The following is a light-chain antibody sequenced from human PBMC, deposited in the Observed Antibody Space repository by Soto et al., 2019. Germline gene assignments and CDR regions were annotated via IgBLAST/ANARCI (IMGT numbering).Light chain of an antibody. CDR3: QQYGTSPRT. Sequence: EIVMTQSPATLSVSPGERDTLSCRASQSVGSHVAWYQQRPGQPPRLLIYGADRRATGIPDRFSGSGSGTDFTLTIVRLEPEDFAVYYCQQYGTSPRTFGQGTKVDIK. V-gene: IGKV3-20*01. CDR1: QSVGSH. J-gene: IGKJ1*01. CDR2: GAD.